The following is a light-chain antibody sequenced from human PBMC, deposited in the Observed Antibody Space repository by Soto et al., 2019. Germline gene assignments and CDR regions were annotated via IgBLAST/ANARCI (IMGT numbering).Light chain of an antibody. V-gene: IGLV1-47*01. J-gene: IGLJ1*01. CDR3: AGWDDSLHGLL. CDR2: RNN. CDR1: SSNIGTNY. Sequence: QSVLTQPPSASGTPGQRVTISCSGGSSNIGTNYVYWYQQLPGTDPKLLIYRNNLRPSGVPDRFSASKSGTSASLAISGLRSEDEADYFCAGWDDSLHGLLFGAGTKLTVL.